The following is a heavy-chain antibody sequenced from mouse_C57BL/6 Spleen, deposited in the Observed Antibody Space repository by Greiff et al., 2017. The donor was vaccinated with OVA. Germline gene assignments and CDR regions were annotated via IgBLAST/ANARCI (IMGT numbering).Heavy chain of an antibody. V-gene: IGHV1-78*01. CDR3: ARKGYYGSSYMTWFAY. CDR1: GYTFTDHT. CDR2: IYPRDGST. D-gene: IGHD1-1*01. Sequence: QVQLQQSDAELVKPGASVKISCKVSGYTFTDHTIHWMKQRPEQGLEWIGYIYPRDGSTKYNEKFKGKATLTADKSSSTAYMQLNSLTSEDSAVYFCARKGYYGSSYMTWFAYWGQGTLVTVSA. J-gene: IGHJ3*01.